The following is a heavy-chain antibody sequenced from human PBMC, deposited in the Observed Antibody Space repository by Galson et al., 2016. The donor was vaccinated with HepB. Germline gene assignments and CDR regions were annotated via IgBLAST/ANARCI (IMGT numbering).Heavy chain of an antibody. J-gene: IGHJ6*02. CDR1: GFAFDSHG. V-gene: IGHV3-33*01. CDR3: ARESPRSSGWDKLYYHGMDV. CDR2: IWYSGKNK. Sequence: SLRLSCAASGFAFDSHGMHWVRQAPGKGLEWVALIWYSGKNKYYSDSVRGRFTISRDNSMKIVYLEMNSLRIEDTGLYYCARESPRSSGWDKLYYHGMDVWGRGTTVIVSS. D-gene: IGHD6-25*01.